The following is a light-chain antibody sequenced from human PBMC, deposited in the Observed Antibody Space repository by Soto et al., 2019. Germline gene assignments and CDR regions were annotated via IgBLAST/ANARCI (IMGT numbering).Light chain of an antibody. Sequence: DIQMTQSPSSLSAYVGDRVNITCRASQSISYYLNWYQQKPGRAPNLLMYGASSLQSGVPSRFTGSGSGTDLTLTISCLQSEDFATYYCQQYYSYPPWTFGQGTKVDI. J-gene: IGKJ1*01. V-gene: IGKV1-39*01. CDR2: GAS. CDR3: QQYYSYPPWT. CDR1: QSISYY.